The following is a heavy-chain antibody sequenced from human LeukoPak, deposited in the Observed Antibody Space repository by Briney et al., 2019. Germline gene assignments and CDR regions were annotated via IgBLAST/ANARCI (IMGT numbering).Heavy chain of an antibody. CDR1: GFRLDSFY. CDR2: ISASGAVP. J-gene: IGHJ4*02. V-gene: IGHV3-11*04. CDR3: ARSLIVASEDY. Sequence: PGGSLRLSCAASGFRLDSFYMGWIRQVPGKGLDYIALISASGAVPYYAESVKGRFTISRDNAKNSVSLQMNSLSADDTAIYYCARSLIVASEDYWGQGTQVTVSS. D-gene: IGHD3-22*01.